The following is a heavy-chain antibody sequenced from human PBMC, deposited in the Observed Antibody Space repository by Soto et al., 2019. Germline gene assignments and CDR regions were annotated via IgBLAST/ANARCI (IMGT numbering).Heavy chain of an antibody. CDR1: GFTFSSYA. J-gene: IGHJ3*02. D-gene: IGHD3-16*02. V-gene: IGHV3-23*01. CDR2: ISGSGGST. CDR3: AKDSRLITFWGVIVYAPNAFDI. Sequence: GGSLRLSCAASGFTFSSYAMSWVRQAPGKGLEWVSAISGSGGSTYYADSVKGRFTISRDNSKNTLYLQMNSLRAEDTAVYYCAKDSRLITFWGVIVYAPNAFDIWGQGTMVTVSS.